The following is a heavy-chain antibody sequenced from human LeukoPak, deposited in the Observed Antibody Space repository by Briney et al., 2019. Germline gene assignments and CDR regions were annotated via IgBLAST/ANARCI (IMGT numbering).Heavy chain of an antibody. D-gene: IGHD3-10*01. CDR1: GDSISSTNYY. V-gene: IGHV4-39*01. J-gene: IGHJ6*04. CDR3: ARGLHYVDV. CDR2: LFYSGST. Sequence: SETLSLTCSVSGDSISSTNYYWGWIRQPPGKGLEWIGSLFYSGSTYYNPSLKSRVTISVDTSKSQFSLKLSSVTAADTAVYYCARGLHYVDVWGKGITVSVSS.